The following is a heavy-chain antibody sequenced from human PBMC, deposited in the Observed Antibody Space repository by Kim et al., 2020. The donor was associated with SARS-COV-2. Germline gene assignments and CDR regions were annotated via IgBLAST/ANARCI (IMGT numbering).Heavy chain of an antibody. Sequence: SRKSRVTLSVDTSKNQFSMKLSSVTAADTAVYYCARGGGYCSGGSCYNDYWGQGNLVTVSS. D-gene: IGHD2-15*01. V-gene: IGHV4-34*01. CDR3: ARGGGYCSGGSCYNDY. J-gene: IGHJ4*03.